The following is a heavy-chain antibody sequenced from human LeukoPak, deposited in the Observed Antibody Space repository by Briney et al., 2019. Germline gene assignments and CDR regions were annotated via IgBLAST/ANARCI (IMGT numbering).Heavy chain of an antibody. CDR1: GYTFTTYY. J-gene: IGHJ5*02. CDR3: ARDRDGYNP. V-gene: IGHV1-46*01. D-gene: IGHD5-24*01. Sequence: ASVKVSCKASGYTFTTYYMHWVRQATGQGLEWMGRINPSDGTTIYAQKFQGRVTMTRDMSTSTMYMELSSLRSEDTAVYYCARDRDGYNPWGQGTLVTVSS. CDR2: INPSDGTT.